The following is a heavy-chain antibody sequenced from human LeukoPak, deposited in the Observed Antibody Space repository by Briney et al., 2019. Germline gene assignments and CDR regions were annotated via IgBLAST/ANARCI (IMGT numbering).Heavy chain of an antibody. CDR3: ARHRGYYGSGSYTPDYFDY. CDR2: IYNSGST. V-gene: IGHV4-39*01. J-gene: IGHJ4*02. Sequence: PSETLSLTCTVSAGSISSSSYYWGWIRQPPGKGLEWIGSIYNSGSTYYNPSLKTRVTISVDTSKNQCSLKVTSVTAADTAVYYCARHRGYYGSGSYTPDYFDYWGQGTLVTVSS. CDR1: AGSISSSSYY. D-gene: IGHD3-10*01.